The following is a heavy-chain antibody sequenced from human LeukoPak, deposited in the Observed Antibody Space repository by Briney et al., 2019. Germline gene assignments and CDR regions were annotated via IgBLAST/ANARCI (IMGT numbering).Heavy chain of an antibody. V-gene: IGHV4-4*07. CDR1: GGSISSYY. D-gene: IGHD3-22*01. Sequence: PSETLSLTCTVSGGSISSYYWSWIRQPAGKGLEWIGRIYTSGSTNYNPSLKSRVTMSVDMSTNQFSLKLSSVTAADTAVYYCARAGDSSGYEYYFDYWGQGTLVTVSS. J-gene: IGHJ4*02. CDR3: ARAGDSSGYEYYFDY. CDR2: IYTSGST.